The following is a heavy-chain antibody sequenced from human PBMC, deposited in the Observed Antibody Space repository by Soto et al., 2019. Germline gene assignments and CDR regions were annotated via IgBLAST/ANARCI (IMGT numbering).Heavy chain of an antibody. CDR1: GFTFSSYA. J-gene: IGHJ4*02. CDR2: ISGSAGST. V-gene: IGHV3-23*01. Sequence: ESGGGLVQPGGSLRLSCAASGFTFSSYAMSWVRQAPGKGLEWVSTISGSAGSTYYADSVKGRFTISRDNSKNTLYLQMNSLRAEDTAVYYCANGGSYYGENYWGQGTLVTVSS. D-gene: IGHD1-26*01. CDR3: ANGGSYYGENY.